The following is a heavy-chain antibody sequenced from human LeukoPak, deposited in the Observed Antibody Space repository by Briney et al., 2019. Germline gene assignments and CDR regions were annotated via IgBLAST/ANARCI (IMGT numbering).Heavy chain of an antibody. V-gene: IGHV3-21*01. CDR2: ISSSSNYI. Sequence: PGGSLRLSCAASGFTFSTYSMNWVRQAPGKGLEWVSCISSSSNYIYYADSVKGRFTISRDNAKNTLYLQMSSLRAEDTAVYYCARDRGYTQDYWGQGTLVTVSS. J-gene: IGHJ4*02. CDR3: ARDRGYTQDY. CDR1: GFTFSTYS. D-gene: IGHD5-12*01.